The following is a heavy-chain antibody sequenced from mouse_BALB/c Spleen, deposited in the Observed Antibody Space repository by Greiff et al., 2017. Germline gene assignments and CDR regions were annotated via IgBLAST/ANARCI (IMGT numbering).Heavy chain of an antibody. D-gene: IGHD2-14*01. CDR3: AREGYDGYFDY. J-gene: IGHJ2*01. CDR1: GFSLTGYG. V-gene: IGHV2-6-7*01. Sequence: VQVVESGPGLVAPSQSLSITCTVSGFSLTGYGVNWVRQPPGKGLEWLGMIWGDGSTDYNSALKSRLSISKDNSKSQVFLKMNSLQTDDTARYYCAREGYDGYFDYWGQGTTLTVSS. CDR2: IWGDGST.